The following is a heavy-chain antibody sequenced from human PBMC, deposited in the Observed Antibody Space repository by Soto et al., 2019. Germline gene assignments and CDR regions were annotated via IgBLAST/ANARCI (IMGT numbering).Heavy chain of an antibody. CDR1: GFTFSSYS. CDR2: ISSSSSYI. V-gene: IGHV3-21*04. J-gene: IGHJ3*02. Sequence: GESLKISCAASGFTFSSYSMNWVRQAPGKGLEWVSSISSSSSYIYYADSVKGRFTISRDNAKNSLYLQMNSLRAEDTAVYYCAGAYCGGDCYDAFDIWGQGTMVTVSS. CDR3: AGAYCGGDCYDAFDI. D-gene: IGHD2-21*02.